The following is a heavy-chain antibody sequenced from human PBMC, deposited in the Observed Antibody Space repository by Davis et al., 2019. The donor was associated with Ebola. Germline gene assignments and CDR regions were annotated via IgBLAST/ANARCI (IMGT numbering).Heavy chain of an antibody. CDR3: AKASKYYDFWSDYYGMDV. CDR1: GFTFSSYW. V-gene: IGHV3-7*03. Sequence: GESLKISCAASGFTFSSYWMSWVRQAPGKGLEWVANIKQDGSEKYYVDSVKGRFTISRDNSKNTLYLQMNSLRAEDTAVYYCAKASKYYDFWSDYYGMDVWGQGTTVTVSS. CDR2: IKQDGSEK. J-gene: IGHJ6*02. D-gene: IGHD3-3*01.